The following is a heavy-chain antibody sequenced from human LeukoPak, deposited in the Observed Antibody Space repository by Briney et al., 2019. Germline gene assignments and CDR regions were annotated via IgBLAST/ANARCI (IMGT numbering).Heavy chain of an antibody. CDR2: ISSSSSYI. CDR3: ARDRPLSPYYFDY. Sequence: GGSLRLSRAASGFTFSSYSMNWVRQTPGKGLEWVSSISSSSSYIYYADSVKGRFTISRDNAKNSLYLQMNSLRAEDTAVYYCARDRPLSPYYFDYWGQGTLVTVSS. D-gene: IGHD3-16*01. V-gene: IGHV3-21*01. CDR1: GFTFSSYS. J-gene: IGHJ4*02.